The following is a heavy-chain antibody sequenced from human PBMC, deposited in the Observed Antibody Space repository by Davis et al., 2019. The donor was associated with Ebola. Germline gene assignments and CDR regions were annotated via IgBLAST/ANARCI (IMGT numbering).Heavy chain of an antibody. CDR3: ARGVKYYFDY. V-gene: IGHV3-48*02. Sequence: GESLKISCAASGFTFSSYSMNWVRQAPGKGLEWVSYISSSSSTIYYADSVKGRFTISRDNAKNSLYLQMNSLRDEETAVYYCARGVKYYFDYWGQGTLVTVSS. CDR1: GFTFSSYS. J-gene: IGHJ4*02. CDR2: ISSSSSTI. D-gene: IGHD3-3*01.